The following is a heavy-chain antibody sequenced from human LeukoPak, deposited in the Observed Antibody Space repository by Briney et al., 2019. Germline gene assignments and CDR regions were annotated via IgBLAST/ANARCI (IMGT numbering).Heavy chain of an antibody. V-gene: IGHV1-24*01. J-gene: IGHJ6*03. Sequence: EASVKVSCKVSGYTLTELSMHWVRQAPGKGLEWTGGFDPEDGETIYAQKFQGRVTMTEDTSTDTAYMELSSLRSEDTAVYYCATGGGYSNYYYYYMDVWGKGTTVTVSS. D-gene: IGHD4-11*01. CDR1: GYTLTELS. CDR3: ATGGGYSNYYYYYMDV. CDR2: FDPEDGET.